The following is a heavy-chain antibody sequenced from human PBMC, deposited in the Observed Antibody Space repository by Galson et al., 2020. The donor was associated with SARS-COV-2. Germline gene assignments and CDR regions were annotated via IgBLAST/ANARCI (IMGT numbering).Heavy chain of an antibody. CDR1: GRPISSSGYH. CDR2: TFDSGAT. CDR3: ARHGPRMTHYYYDHRGRSNFDS. D-gene: IGHD3-22*01. V-gene: IGHV4-39*01. Sequence: SGTLTLTCTVSGRPISSSGYHWGWVRQPPGEALVYMGCTFDSGATYYNPSLQRRHTISVDTPKNQFSLQLRSVTAADTAVSYCARHGPRMTHYYYDHRGRSNFDSWGQGTLVIVSS. J-gene: IGHJ4*02.